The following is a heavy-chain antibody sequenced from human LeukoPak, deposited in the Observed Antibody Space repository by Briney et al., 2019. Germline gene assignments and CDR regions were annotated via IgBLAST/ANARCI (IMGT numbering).Heavy chain of an antibody. J-gene: IGHJ5*02. CDR2: INPNSGGT. D-gene: IGHD6-13*01. V-gene: IGHV1-2*02. CDR1: VYTFTGYY. CDR3: ARGPKQQLPPGGWFDP. Sequence: ASVKVSCKASVYTFTGYYMHWVRQAPGQGLAWMGWINPNSGGTNYAQKFQGRVTMTRDTSISTAYMELSRLRSDDTAVYYCARGPKQQLPPGGWFDPWGQGTLVTVSS.